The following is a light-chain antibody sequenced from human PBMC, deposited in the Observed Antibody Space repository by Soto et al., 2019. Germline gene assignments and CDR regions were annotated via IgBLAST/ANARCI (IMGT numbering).Light chain of an antibody. CDR1: QSISSW. V-gene: IGKV1-5*03. CDR3: QQYHSYSYT. CDR2: KAS. J-gene: IGKJ2*01. Sequence: DIQMTQSPSTLSASVGDRVTITCRASQSISSWLAWYQQKPGKAPNLLIYKASRLESGVPSRFSGSGSGTEFTLTISSLQPDDFATYYCQQYHSYSYTFGQGTKVEIK.